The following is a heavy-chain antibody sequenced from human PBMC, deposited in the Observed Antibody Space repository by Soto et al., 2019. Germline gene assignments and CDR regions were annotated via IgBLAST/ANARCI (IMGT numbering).Heavy chain of an antibody. Sequence: SETLSLTCTVSGGSISSGDYYWSWIRQPPGKGLEWIGYIYYSGSTSYNPSLTSRVTISVDTSKNQFSLKLSSVTAADTAVYYCASSSSSTSHTYYYGMDVWGQGTTVTVSS. CDR1: GGSISSGDYY. D-gene: IGHD2-2*01. CDR2: IYYSGST. CDR3: ASSSSSTSHTYYYGMDV. J-gene: IGHJ6*02. V-gene: IGHV4-30-4*01.